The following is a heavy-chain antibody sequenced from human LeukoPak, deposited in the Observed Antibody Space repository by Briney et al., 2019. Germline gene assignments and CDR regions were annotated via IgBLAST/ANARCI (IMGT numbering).Heavy chain of an antibody. V-gene: IGHV3-15*01. Sequence: LGGSLRLSCAGSGFTFSNAWMNWVRQAPGKGLEWVGRIKSEPNGGTTDYAAPVKGRFSISRDDSRNTVYLQINSLETEDTAVYYCSTGGYYFDYWGLGTLVTVSS. CDR3: STGGYYFDY. CDR2: IKSEPNGGTT. J-gene: IGHJ4*02. CDR1: GFTFSNAW.